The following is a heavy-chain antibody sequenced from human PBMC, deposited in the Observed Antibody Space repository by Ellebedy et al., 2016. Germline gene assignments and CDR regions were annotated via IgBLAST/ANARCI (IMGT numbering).Heavy chain of an antibody. CDR3: ARSMVRGVIINWFNP. V-gene: IGHV1-46*01. CDR1: GYTFTSYY. D-gene: IGHD3-10*01. Sequence: ASVKVSCXASGYTFTSYYMHWVRQAPGQGLEWMGIINPSGGSTSYAQKFQGRVTMTRDTSTSTVYMELSSLRSDDTAVYYCARSMVRGVIINWFNPWGQGTLVTVSS. CDR2: INPSGGST. J-gene: IGHJ5*02.